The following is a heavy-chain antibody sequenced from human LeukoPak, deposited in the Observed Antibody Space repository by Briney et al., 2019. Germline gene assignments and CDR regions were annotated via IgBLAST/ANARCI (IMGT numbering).Heavy chain of an antibody. V-gene: IGHV3-48*03. CDR1: GFTFSTYE. CDR2: IGSSNTI. Sequence: GGSLRLSCAASGFTFSTYEMNWVRQAPGKGLEWVSYIGSSNTIYYEDSVKGRFTISRDNAKNSLYLQMNSLRAEDTAVYYCAREGRSGYDLTGYYGMDVWGKGTTVTVSS. CDR3: AREGRSGYDLTGYYGMDV. D-gene: IGHD5-12*01. J-gene: IGHJ6*04.